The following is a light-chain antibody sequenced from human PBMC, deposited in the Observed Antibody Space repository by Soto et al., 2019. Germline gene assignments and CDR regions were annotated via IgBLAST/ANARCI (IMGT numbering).Light chain of an antibody. Sequence: EIVMTQSPATLSVSPGERATLSCRASQSVSGNLAWFQQKPGQAPSLFIYGSSTRATAVSDRFSGSGSGTEFTLTISSLQSEDFALYYCQQYKNWPQVTFGGGTKVETK. CDR2: GSS. V-gene: IGKV3-15*01. CDR1: QSVSGN. J-gene: IGKJ4*01. CDR3: QQYKNWPQVT.